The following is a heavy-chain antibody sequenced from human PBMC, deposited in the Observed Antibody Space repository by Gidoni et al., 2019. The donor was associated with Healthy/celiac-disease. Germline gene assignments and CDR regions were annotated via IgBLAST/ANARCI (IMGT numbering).Heavy chain of an antibody. J-gene: IGHJ6*02. CDR2: IYYSGST. CDR3: ARGSRSAGVVPGDYYYGMDV. V-gene: IGHV4-59*01. CDR1: GGSISSYY. D-gene: IGHD2-2*01. Sequence: QVQLQESGPGLVKPSETLSLTCTVSGGSISSYYWSWIRQPPGKGLEWIGYIYYSGSTNYNPSLKSRVTISVDTSKNQFSLKLSSVTAADTAVYYCARGSRSAGVVPGDYYYGMDVWGQGTTVTVSS.